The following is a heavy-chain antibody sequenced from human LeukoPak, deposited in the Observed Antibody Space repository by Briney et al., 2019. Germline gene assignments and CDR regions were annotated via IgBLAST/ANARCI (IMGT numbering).Heavy chain of an antibody. CDR3: ARGYCSSTSCYSGGQLDY. CDR1: GFIFDDYG. D-gene: IGHD2-2*02. CDR2: INWNGGST. V-gene: IGHV3-20*04. Sequence: GGSLRLSCAASGFIFDDYGMSWVRHAPGKGLEWVSGINWNGGSTGSADSVKGRFTISRDNAKNSLYLQMNSLRAEDTALYYCARGYCSSTSCYSGGQLDYWGQGTLVTVSS. J-gene: IGHJ4*02.